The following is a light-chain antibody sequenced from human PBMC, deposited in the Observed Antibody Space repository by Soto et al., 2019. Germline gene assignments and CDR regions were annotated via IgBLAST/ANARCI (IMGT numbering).Light chain of an antibody. CDR2: GAS. V-gene: IGKV3-15*01. J-gene: IGKJ1*01. Sequence: EIVVTQSPATLSVSPGERATLSCRASQSVSSNLAWYQQKSGQAPRLLINGASTRATGIPARFSGSGSGTEFSLTISSLQPEDFAVYYCQQYSDWPPTFGKGTKV. CDR3: QQYSDWPPT. CDR1: QSVSSN.